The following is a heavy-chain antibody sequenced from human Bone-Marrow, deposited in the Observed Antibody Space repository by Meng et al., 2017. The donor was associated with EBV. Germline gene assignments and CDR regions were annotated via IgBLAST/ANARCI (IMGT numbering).Heavy chain of an antibody. V-gene: IGHV3-21*01. J-gene: IGHJ4*02. CDR3: AREGENY. D-gene: IGHD3-10*01. Sequence: EGQLVESGGGLVKPGGSLRISCAASGFTFSNYTMNWVRQAPGKGLEWVSSISTQSNYIYYADSMKGRFTISRDNAKNSLYLLMNSLRTEDTAVYYCAREGENYWGQGTLVTVSS. CDR1: GFTFSNYT. CDR2: ISTQSNYI.